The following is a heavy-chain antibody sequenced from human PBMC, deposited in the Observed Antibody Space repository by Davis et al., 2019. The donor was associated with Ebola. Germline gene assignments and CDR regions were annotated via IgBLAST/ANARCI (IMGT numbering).Heavy chain of an antibody. CDR3: ARETYYYGSGSYGYYFDY. J-gene: IGHJ4*02. CDR1: GFTFSSYS. V-gene: IGHV3-48*01. CDR2: ISSSGSTI. Sequence: GESLKISCAASGFTFSSYSMNWVRQAPGKGLEWVSYISSSGSTIYYADSVKGRFTISRDNSKNTLYLQMNSLRAEDTAVYYCARETYYYGSGSYGYYFDYWGQGTLVTVSS. D-gene: IGHD3-10*01.